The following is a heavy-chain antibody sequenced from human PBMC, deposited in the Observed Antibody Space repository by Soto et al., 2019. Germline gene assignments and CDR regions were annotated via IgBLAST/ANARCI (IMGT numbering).Heavy chain of an antibody. CDR3: ARGRSSGWYPYYYYGMDV. Sequence: SKTLSLACAFYGGSFSGYYWSWIRQPPGKGLEWIGEINHSGSTNYNPSLKSRVTISVDTSKNQFSLKLSSVTAADTAVYYCARGRSSGWYPYYYYGMDVWGQGTTVTVSS. V-gene: IGHV4-34*01. J-gene: IGHJ6*02. D-gene: IGHD6-19*01. CDR1: GGSFSGYY. CDR2: INHSGST.